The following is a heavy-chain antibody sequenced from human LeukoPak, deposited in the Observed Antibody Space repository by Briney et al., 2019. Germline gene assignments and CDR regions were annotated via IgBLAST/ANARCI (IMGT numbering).Heavy chain of an antibody. CDR1: GCSFTRYW. J-gene: IGHJ6*02. CDR2: IYPGDSDT. V-gene: IGHV5-51*01. CDR3: ARQPPSQEATFFNNGMDV. Sequence: GESLKISCKGSGCSFTRYWIGWVRQMPGKSLEWIGMIYPGDSDTRYSPSFQGQVTISADKSISTAYLHWSSLKASDSAIYYCARQPPSQEATFFNNGMDVWGQGTTVTVSS. D-gene: IGHD2/OR15-2a*01.